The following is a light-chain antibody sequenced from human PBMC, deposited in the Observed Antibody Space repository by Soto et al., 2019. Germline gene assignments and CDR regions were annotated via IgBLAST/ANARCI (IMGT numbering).Light chain of an antibody. V-gene: IGKV3-11*01. CDR1: QSVSIN. CDR3: KQRSNWIT. CDR2: GAS. J-gene: IGKJ5*01. Sequence: ELVLTQSPGTLSLSPGESATLSCRASQSVSINLAWYQQKPGQAPRLLIYGASTRATGIPARFSGSGSGTEFTLTIRSLEPEDFAVYYCKQRSNWITCGQGTRLEIK.